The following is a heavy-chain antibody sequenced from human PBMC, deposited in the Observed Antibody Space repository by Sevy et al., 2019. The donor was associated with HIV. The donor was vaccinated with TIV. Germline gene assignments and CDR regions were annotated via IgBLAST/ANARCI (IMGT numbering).Heavy chain of an antibody. D-gene: IGHD2-15*01. CDR3: ASGEKYCSGGSCYFHLDY. J-gene: IGHJ4*02. CDR1: GYTFTSYG. CDR2: MTVYNGNA. V-gene: IGHV1-18*01. Sequence: ASVKVSCKASGYTFTSYGINWVRQAPGQGLEWMGWMTVYNGNANYAQKLQGRGTMTTDTSTSTAYMELRSLRSDDTALYYCASGEKYCSGGSCYFHLDYWGQGTLVTVSS.